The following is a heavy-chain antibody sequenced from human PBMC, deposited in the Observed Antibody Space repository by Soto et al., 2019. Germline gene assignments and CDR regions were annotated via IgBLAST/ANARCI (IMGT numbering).Heavy chain of an antibody. Sequence: QVQLVESGGGVVQPGGSLRLSCTTSGFTFNTYGMHWVRQAPGKGLEWVAILWYDGSNKYYADSVKGRFTISRDNSRNTLYLQMNSLRAEETALYYCARADCTGAYCYSWPFNYGVDVWGQGTTVTVSS. CDR3: ARADCTGAYCYSWPFNYGVDV. V-gene: IGHV3-33*08. J-gene: IGHJ6*02. D-gene: IGHD2-15*01. CDR1: GFTFNTYG. CDR2: LWYDGSNK.